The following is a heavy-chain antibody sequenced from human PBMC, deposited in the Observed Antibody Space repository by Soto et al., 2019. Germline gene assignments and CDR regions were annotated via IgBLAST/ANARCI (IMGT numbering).Heavy chain of an antibody. CDR1: GFTFSSYA. V-gene: IGHV3-30-3*01. Sequence: QVQLVESGGGVVQPGRSLRLSCAASGFTFSSYAMHWVRQAPGKGLEWVAVISYDGSNKYYADSVKGRFTISRDNSKNTLYLQMNSLRAEDTAVYHCARVDDVGQGTLVTVSS. CDR2: ISYDGSNK. J-gene: IGHJ4*02. CDR3: ARVDD.